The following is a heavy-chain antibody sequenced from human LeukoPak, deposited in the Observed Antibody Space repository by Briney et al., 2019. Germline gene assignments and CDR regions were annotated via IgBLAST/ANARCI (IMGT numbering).Heavy chain of an antibody. CDR2: IYHSGST. CDR3: ARSRDGYNFGY. D-gene: IGHD5-24*01. V-gene: IGHV4-38-2*01. CDR1: GYSISSGYY. Sequence: SETLSLTCAVSGYSISSGYYWGWIRRPPGKGLEWIGSIYHSGSTYYNPSLKSRVTISVDTSKNQFSLKLSSVTAADTAVYYCARSRDGYNFGYWGQGTLVAVSS. J-gene: IGHJ4*02.